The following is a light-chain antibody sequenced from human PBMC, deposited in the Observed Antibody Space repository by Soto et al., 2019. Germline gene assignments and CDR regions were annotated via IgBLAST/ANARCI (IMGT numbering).Light chain of an antibody. Sequence: QSVLTQPPSASGSPGQSVTISCTGTSSDVGGYNYVSWYQQHPGKAPKLMIYEVSKRPSGVPDRFSGSKSGNTASLTVSGLQAEDEADYYCSSYAGSNQGVFGTGTKLTV. CDR2: EVS. V-gene: IGLV2-8*01. CDR3: SSYAGSNQGV. CDR1: SSDVGGYNY. J-gene: IGLJ1*01.